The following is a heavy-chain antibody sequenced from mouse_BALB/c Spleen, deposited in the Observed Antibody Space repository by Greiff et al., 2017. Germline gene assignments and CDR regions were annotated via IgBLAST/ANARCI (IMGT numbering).Heavy chain of an antibody. V-gene: IGHV5-4*02. CDR1: GFTFSDYY. D-gene: IGHD2-10*01. J-gene: IGHJ3*01. CDR2: ISDGGSYT. CDR3: ARGAYYEAWFAY. Sequence: EVMLVESGGGLVKPGGSLKLSCAASGFTFSDYYMYWVRQTPEKRLEWVATISDGGSYTYYPDSVKGRFTISRDNAKNNLYLQMSSLKSEDTAMYYCARGAYYEAWFAYWGQGTLVTVSA.